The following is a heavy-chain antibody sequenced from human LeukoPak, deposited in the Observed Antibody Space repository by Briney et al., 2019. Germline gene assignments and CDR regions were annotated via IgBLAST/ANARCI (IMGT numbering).Heavy chain of an antibody. CDR3: ARSHETYGDYRILLDY. V-gene: IGHV1-69*04. J-gene: IGHJ4*02. CDR1: GGTFSSYA. Sequence: SVKVSCKASGGTFSSYAISWVRQAPGQGLEWMGRIIPILGIANYAQKFQGRVTITADKSTSTAYMELSSLRSEDTAVYYCARSHETYGDYRILLDYWGQGTLVTVFS. CDR2: IIPILGIA. D-gene: IGHD4-17*01.